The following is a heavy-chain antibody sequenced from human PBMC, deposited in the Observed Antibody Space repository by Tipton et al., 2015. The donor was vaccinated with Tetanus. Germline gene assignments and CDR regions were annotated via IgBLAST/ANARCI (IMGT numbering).Heavy chain of an antibody. CDR1: GGSINSGGHF. CDR2: IRDNGNS. D-gene: IGHD2/OR15-2a*01. J-gene: IGHJ4*02. Sequence: PGLVKPSETLSLTCTVSGGSINSGGHFWTWIRQRSGKGLEWIGHIRDNGNSYANPSLSGRVTMSVDMRKNQFSPNLTSVSVADTATYYCARGTFYAFDFWGQGVQVTVSS. CDR3: ARGTFYAFDF. V-gene: IGHV4-31*03.